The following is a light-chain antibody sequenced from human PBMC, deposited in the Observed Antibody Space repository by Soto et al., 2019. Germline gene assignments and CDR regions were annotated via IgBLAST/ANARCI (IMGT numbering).Light chain of an antibody. CDR2: DAS. J-gene: IGKJ1*01. Sequence: EIVLTQSPAPLSLSPGERATLSCRASQSVSSYLAWYQQKPGQAPRLLIYDASNRATGIPARFSGSGSGTDFTLTISSLEPEDFAVYYCQQRGNWPWTFGQGTKVEIK. CDR1: QSVSSY. V-gene: IGKV3-11*01. CDR3: QQRGNWPWT.